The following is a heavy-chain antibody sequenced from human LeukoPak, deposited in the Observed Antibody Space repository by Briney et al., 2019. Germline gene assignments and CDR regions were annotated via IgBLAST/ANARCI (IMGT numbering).Heavy chain of an antibody. V-gene: IGHV4-38-2*01. CDR3: AGYSGSFSDY. CDR1: GYSISSDYH. J-gene: IGHJ4*02. D-gene: IGHD1-26*01. Sequence: PSETLSLTCAVSGYSISSDYHWGRIRQPPGKGLEWIGTIHHSGSTYYNPSLKSRVTISLDTSKNQFSLKLSSVTAADTAVFYCAGYSGSFSDYWGQGTLLTVSS. CDR2: IHHSGST.